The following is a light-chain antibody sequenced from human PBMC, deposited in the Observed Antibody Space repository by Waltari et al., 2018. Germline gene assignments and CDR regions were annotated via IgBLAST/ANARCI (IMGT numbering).Light chain of an antibody. CDR2: DAS. CDR1: QSVGRT. CDR3: QKYGTRPAT. V-gene: IGKV3-20*01. Sequence: DRATRSCRASQSVGRTLAWYQQRPGQAPRLLIYDASSRATGIPDRFSGSGSGTDFSLTISRLEPEDFAVYYCQKYGTRPATFGQGTKVEVK. J-gene: IGKJ1*01.